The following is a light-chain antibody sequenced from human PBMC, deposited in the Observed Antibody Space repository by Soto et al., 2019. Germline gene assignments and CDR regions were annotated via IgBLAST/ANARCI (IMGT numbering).Light chain of an antibody. Sequence: QSVLNKAASGTGVPGGGSTISCADTGSDVGAYNLVSWYQQHPGKAPKLIICEVNTRPSGISNRFSGSKSGDTASLTISGLQAEDEADYFCCSYAGTVACVFGTGTKVTVL. V-gene: IGLV2-23*02. CDR2: EVN. J-gene: IGLJ1*01. CDR1: GSDVGAYNL. CDR3: CSYAGTVACV.